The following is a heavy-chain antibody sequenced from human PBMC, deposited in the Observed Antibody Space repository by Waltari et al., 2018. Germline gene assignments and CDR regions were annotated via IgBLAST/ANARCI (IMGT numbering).Heavy chain of an antibody. V-gene: IGHV3-21*06. Sequence: VRLVESGGGRVEPGESLRLSCVGSGFSCDEYSMNWVRQAPGKGLEWVSSLNNGGDYKGYADSVEGRFTISRDNDKNTLYLQMNDLRVDDTAIYYCARGKAFDPWGQGTRVNVSS. CDR3: ARGKAFDP. CDR2: LNNGGDYK. CDR1: GFSCDEYS. J-gene: IGHJ5*02.